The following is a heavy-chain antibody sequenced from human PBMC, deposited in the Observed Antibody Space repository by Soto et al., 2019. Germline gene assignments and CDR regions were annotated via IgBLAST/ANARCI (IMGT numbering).Heavy chain of an antibody. CDR1: GDSVSSNSAA. J-gene: IGHJ3*01. V-gene: IGHV6-1*01. Sequence: PSQTLSLTCAISGDSVSSNSAAWNWIRQSPSRGLEWLGRTYYRSKWYNDYAVSVKSRITINPDTSKNQFSLQLNSVTPEDTAVYYCARESVLRFLEWSKGAFDFWGQGTMVTVSS. CDR2: TYYRSKWYN. CDR3: ARESVLRFLEWSKGAFDF. D-gene: IGHD3-3*01.